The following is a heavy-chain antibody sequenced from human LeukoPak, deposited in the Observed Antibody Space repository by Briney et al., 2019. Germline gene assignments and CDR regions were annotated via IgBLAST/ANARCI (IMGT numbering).Heavy chain of an antibody. D-gene: IGHD3/OR15-3a*01. CDR3: AKRGVVIRVILVGFHKEAYYFES. CDR2: ISDSGGNT. V-gene: IGHV3-23*01. CDR1: GITLSNYG. Sequence: GGSLRLSCAVSGITLSNYGMRWVRQARGKGLEGVTGISDSGGNTKYADSVKGRFTISRDNRKNTLYLKMNSLRAEDTAVYFCAKRGVVIRVILVGFHKEAYYFESWGQGALVTVSS. J-gene: IGHJ4*02.